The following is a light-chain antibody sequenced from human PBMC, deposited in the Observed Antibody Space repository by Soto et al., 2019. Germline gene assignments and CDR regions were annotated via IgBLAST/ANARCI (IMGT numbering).Light chain of an antibody. V-gene: IGLV2-14*01. CDR3: NAFTTTGTYV. Sequence: QSALTQPASVSGSPGQSITISCIGTSSDVGAHNRVSWYQQHPGQAPKVIIYEVSNRPSGVSNRFSGSKSGNTASLTISGLQAEDEADYYCNAFTTTGTYVFGTGTQLTVL. CDR2: EVS. J-gene: IGLJ1*01. CDR1: SSDVGAHNR.